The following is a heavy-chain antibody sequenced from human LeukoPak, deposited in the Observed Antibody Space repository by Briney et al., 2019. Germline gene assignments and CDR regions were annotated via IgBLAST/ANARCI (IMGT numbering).Heavy chain of an antibody. CDR3: ARALERRDYYYGMDV. V-gene: IGHV4-59*01. CDR2: IYYSGST. J-gene: IGHJ6*02. Sequence: SETLSLTCTVSGGSISSYYWSWIRQPPGKGLEWIGYIYYSGSTNYNPSLKSRVTISVDTSKNQFSLKLSSVTAADTAVYYCARALERRDYYYGMDVWGQGTLVTVSS. D-gene: IGHD1-1*01. CDR1: GGSISSYY.